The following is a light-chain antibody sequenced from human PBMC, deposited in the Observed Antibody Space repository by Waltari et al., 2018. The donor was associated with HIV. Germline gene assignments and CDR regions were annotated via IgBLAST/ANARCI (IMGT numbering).Light chain of an antibody. Sequence: QSALTQPPSASGSPGQSVTISCTGTSSDVGAYNYVSWYQQFPGKAPKFLIFEVSNRPSGVSDRFSGSKSGNTASLTISGLQAEDEADYYCNSYATSNIVVFGGGTKVTVL. CDR1: SSDVGAYNY. V-gene: IGLV2-8*01. J-gene: IGLJ2*01. CDR3: NSYATSNIVV. CDR2: EVS.